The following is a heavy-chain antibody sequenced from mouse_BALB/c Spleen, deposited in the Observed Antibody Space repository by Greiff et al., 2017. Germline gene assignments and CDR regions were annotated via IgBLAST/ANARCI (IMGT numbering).Heavy chain of an antibody. J-gene: IGHJ3*01. CDR1: GFTFSSFG. CDR2: ISSGSSTI. CDR3: AKGNWAFAY. Sequence: DVKLVESGGGLVQPGGSRKLSCAASGFTFSSFGMHWVRQAPEKGLEWVAYISSGSSTIYYADTVKGRFTISRDNPKNTLFLQMTSLRSEDTAMYYCAKGNWAFAYWGQGTLVTVSA. D-gene: IGHD4-1*01. V-gene: IGHV5-17*02.